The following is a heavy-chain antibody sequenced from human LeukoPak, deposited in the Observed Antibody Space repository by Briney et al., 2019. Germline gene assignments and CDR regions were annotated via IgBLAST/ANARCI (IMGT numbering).Heavy chain of an antibody. Sequence: SVTVSCKASGGTFSSYAISWVRQAPGQGLEWMGGIIPILGTANYAQKFQGRVTITADESTSTAYMELSSLRSEDTAVYYCARELEAKYGMDVWGQGTTVTVSS. D-gene: IGHD1-1*01. CDR3: ARELEAKYGMDV. J-gene: IGHJ6*02. CDR1: GGTFSSYA. V-gene: IGHV1-69*01. CDR2: IIPILGTA.